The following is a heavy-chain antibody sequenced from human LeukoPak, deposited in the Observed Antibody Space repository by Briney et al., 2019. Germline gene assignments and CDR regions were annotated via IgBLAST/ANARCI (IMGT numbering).Heavy chain of an antibody. V-gene: IGHV5-51*01. CDR3: AIRRDGADY. CDR2: IYPGDSAT. J-gene: IGHJ4*02. Sequence: GESLKISSKGSGYSFSSYWIGWVRQMPGKGLEWMGIIYPGDSATRYRPSFQGQVTISADKSINTAYLQWSSLKASDTAMYYCAIRRDGADYWGQGTLVTVSS. CDR1: GYSFSSYW. D-gene: IGHD5-24*01.